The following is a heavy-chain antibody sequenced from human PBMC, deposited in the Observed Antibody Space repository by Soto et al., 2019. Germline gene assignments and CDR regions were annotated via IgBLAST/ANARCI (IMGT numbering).Heavy chain of an antibody. CDR3: AREEYYYGSGAFFDY. D-gene: IGHD3-10*01. CDR1: GGTFSSYT. J-gene: IGHJ4*02. CDR2: IVPILGIA. V-gene: IGHV1-69*08. Sequence: QVQLVQSGAEVKKPGSSVKVSCKASGGTFSSYTISWVRQAPGQGLEWTGRIVPILGIANYAQKYQGRVTITADNSTGTAYMELGSLSADDTAVYYCAREEYYYGSGAFFDYWGQGTLVTVSS.